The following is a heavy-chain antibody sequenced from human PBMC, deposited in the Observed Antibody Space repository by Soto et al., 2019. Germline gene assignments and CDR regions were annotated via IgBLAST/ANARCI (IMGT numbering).Heavy chain of an antibody. CDR1: GLTLSSYG. J-gene: IGHJ4*02. CDR2: TSYDGSNE. D-gene: IGHD3-22*01. V-gene: IGHV3-30*18. CDR3: AQDSYYYDSSGCYTFNY. Sequence: QVQLVESGGGVVQPGRSLRLSCAASGLTLSSYGMHWVRQAPGKGLDWVAVTSYDGSNEHYADSVKGRFTISRDNSKNSLYLQMNSLRAEDTAVYYCAQDSYYYDSSGCYTFNYWGQGTLVTVSS.